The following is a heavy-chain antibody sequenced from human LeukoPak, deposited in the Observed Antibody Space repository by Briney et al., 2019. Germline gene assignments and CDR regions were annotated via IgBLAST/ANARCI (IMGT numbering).Heavy chain of an antibody. CDR1: GSTFSSYG. CDR2: ISYDGSNK. Sequence: PGGSLRLSCAASGSTFSSYGMHWVRQAPGKGLEWVAVISYDGSNKYYADSVKGRFTISRDNSKNTPYLQMNSLRAEDTAVYYCARGRTGDPYYFDYWGQGTLVTVSS. D-gene: IGHD7-27*01. CDR3: ARGRTGDPYYFDY. V-gene: IGHV3-30*03. J-gene: IGHJ4*02.